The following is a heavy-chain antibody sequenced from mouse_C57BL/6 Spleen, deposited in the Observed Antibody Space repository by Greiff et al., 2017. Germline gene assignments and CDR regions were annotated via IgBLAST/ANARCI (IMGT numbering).Heavy chain of an antibody. Sequence: EVHLVESGGDLVKPGGSLKLSCAASGFTFSSYGMSWVRQTPDKRLEWVATISSGGSYTYYPDSVKGRFTISRDNAKNTLYLQMSSLKSEDTAMYYCARQNYFDYGGQGTTLTGSS. V-gene: IGHV5-6*01. CDR1: GFTFSSYG. J-gene: IGHJ2*01. CDR2: ISSGGSYT. CDR3: ARQNYFDY.